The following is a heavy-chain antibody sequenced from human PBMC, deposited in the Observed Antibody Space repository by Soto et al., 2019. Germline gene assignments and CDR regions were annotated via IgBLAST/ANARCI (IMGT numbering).Heavy chain of an antibody. CDR3: SRENCGGDCYPDY. CDR1: GFTFSSYS. Sequence: GGSLRLSCAASGFTFSSYSMNWVRQAPGKGLEWVSYISSSSSTIYYADSVKGRFTISRDNAKNSLYLQMNSLRAEDTAVYYCSRENCGGDCYPDYWCQGTLVTVAS. J-gene: IGHJ4*02. D-gene: IGHD2-21*01. V-gene: IGHV3-48*01. CDR2: ISSSSSTI.